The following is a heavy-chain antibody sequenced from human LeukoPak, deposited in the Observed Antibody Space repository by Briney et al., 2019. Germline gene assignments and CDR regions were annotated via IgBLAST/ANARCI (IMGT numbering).Heavy chain of an antibody. CDR1: GFTFSSYA. J-gene: IGHJ6*03. CDR2: FSGSGGTT. V-gene: IGHV3-23*01. D-gene: IGHD2-8*01. CDR3: ANGNRCTSPNCLGYYYFYMDV. Sequence: PGGSLRLSCAASGFTFSSYAMNWVRQAPGRGLEWVSVFSGSGGTTYYADSAKGRFTISRDNSKNTLYLQMNSLRAEDTAVYYCANGNRCTSPNCLGYYYFYMDVWGKGTTVTVSS.